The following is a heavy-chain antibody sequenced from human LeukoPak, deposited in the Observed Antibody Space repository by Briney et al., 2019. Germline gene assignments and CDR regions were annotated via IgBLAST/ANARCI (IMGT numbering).Heavy chain of an antibody. CDR3: ARASTIGSYGKFDC. Sequence: GGALVLSWAASGFTFSSHAMNWGRPAPGKGLEWVSGISGSGGSTYYADSVKGRFTISRDNAENMLSLQMNSLRAEDTAVYYCARASTIGSYGKFDCWGQGTLVTVSS. CDR2: ISGSGGST. CDR1: GFTFSSHA. V-gene: IGHV3-23*01. J-gene: IGHJ4*02. D-gene: IGHD1-1*01.